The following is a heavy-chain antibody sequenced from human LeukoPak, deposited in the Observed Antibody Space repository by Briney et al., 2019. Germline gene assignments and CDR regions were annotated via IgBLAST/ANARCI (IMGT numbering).Heavy chain of an antibody. CDR1: GYTFTSYD. J-gene: IGHJ4*02. Sequence: ASVKVSCKASGYTFTSYDINWVRQATGQGLEWMGWINPNSGNTGYAQKFQGRVTMTRNTSISTAYMELSSLRSEDTAVYYCARRPTVYHDSSGIIDYWGQGTLVTVSS. V-gene: IGHV1-8*01. CDR3: ARRPTVYHDSSGIIDY. D-gene: IGHD3-22*01. CDR2: INPNSGNT.